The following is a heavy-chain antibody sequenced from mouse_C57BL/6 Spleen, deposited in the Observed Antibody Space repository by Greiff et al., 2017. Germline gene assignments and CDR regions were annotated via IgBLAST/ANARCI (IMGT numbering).Heavy chain of an antibody. D-gene: IGHD1-1*01. J-gene: IGHJ2*01. Sequence: EVQLVESGGGLVKPGGSLKLSCAASGFTLSDYGMHWVRQAPEKGLEWVAYISSGSSTIYYAETVKGRFTLSRDNAKNTLFLQMTSLRSEDTAMYVCARGGLTTVGGLDYGGQGTTLTVSS. CDR1: GFTLSDYG. V-gene: IGHV5-17*01. CDR2: ISSGSSTI. CDR3: ARGGLTTVGGLDY.